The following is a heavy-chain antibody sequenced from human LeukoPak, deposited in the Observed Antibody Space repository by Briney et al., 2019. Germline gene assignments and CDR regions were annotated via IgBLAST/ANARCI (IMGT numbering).Heavy chain of an antibody. V-gene: IGHV3-30-3*01. CDR2: ISYDGSNK. Sequence: GGSLRLSCAASGFTFSGYAMHWVRQAPGKGLEWVAVISYDGSNKYYADSVKGRFTISRDNSKNTLYLQMNSLRAEDTAVYYCARDGSVYYYFAHAFDIWGQGTMVTVSS. CDR3: ARDGSVYYYFAHAFDI. J-gene: IGHJ3*02. CDR1: GFTFSGYA. D-gene: IGHD3-3*01.